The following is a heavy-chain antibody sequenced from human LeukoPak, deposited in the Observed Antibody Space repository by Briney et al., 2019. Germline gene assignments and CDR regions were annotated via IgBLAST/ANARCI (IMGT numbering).Heavy chain of an antibody. Sequence: ASVKVSCKASGYTFTGYYMHWVRQAPGQGLEWMGRINPNSGGTNYAQKFQGRVTMTRDTSISTAYMELSRLRSDDTAVYYCARVRAAAGLPHYFDYWGQGTLVTVSS. CDR2: INPNSGGT. J-gene: IGHJ4*02. D-gene: IGHD6-13*01. CDR3: ARVRAAAGLPHYFDY. V-gene: IGHV1-2*06. CDR1: GYTFTGYY.